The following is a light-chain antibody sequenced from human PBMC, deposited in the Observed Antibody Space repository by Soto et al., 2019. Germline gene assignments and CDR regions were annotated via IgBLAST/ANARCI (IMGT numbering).Light chain of an antibody. J-gene: IGKJ1*01. CDR1: QSVRGN. CDR2: HAS. V-gene: IGKV3-15*01. Sequence: EIVMTQSPATLSVSPGERATLSCRASQSVRGNLAWYQQKPGQSPRLLIYHASNLQSGVPSRFSGSGSGTEFTLTISSLQPDDFATYYCQHYNSYSEAFGQGTKVDIK. CDR3: QHYNSYSEA.